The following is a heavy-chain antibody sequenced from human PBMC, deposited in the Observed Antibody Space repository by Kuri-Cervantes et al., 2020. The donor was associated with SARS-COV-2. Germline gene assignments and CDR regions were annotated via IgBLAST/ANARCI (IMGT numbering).Heavy chain of an antibody. CDR3: AREVITFGGGQPLDY. J-gene: IGHJ4*02. CDR1: GGSISSSSYY. CDR2: IYYSGST. V-gene: IGHV4-39*02. Sequence: ESLKISCTVSGGSISSSSYYWGWIRQPPGKGLEWIGSIYYSGSTYYNPSLKSRVTISVDTSKNQFSLKLSSVTAADTAVYYCAREVITFGGGQPLDYWGQGTLVTVSS. D-gene: IGHD3-16*01.